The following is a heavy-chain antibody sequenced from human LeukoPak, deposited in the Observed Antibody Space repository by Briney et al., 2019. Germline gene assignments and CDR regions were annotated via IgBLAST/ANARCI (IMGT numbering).Heavy chain of an antibody. D-gene: IGHD5/OR15-5a*01. V-gene: IGHV1-2*06. CDR1: GYTFTGYY. Sequence: ASVKVSCKASGYTFTGYYMHWVRQAPGQGLEWMGRINPNSGGTNSAQKFQGRVTMTRDTSISTAYMELSRLTSDDTAVYYCARATLYDYYFNYWGQGTLVTVSS. CDR2: INPNSGGT. J-gene: IGHJ4*02. CDR3: ARATLYDYYFNY.